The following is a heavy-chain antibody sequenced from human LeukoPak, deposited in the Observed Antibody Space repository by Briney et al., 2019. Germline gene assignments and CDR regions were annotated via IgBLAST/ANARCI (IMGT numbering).Heavy chain of an antibody. V-gene: IGHV4-39*07. J-gene: IGHJ3*02. CDR3: ARTSIAARRANAFDI. CDR1: GGSVSSGSYY. Sequence: PSETLSLTCTVSGGSVSSGSYYWSWVRQPPGKGLEWIGEIYHSGSTYYNPSLKSRVTISVDRSKNQFSLKLSSVTAADTAVYYCARTSIAARRANAFDIWGQGTMVTVSS. CDR2: IYHSGST. D-gene: IGHD6-6*01.